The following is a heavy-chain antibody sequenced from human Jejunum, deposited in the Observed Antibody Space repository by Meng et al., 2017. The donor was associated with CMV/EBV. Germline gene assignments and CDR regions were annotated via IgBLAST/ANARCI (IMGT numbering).Heavy chain of an antibody. Sequence: DVQLLESGGGLVQPGGSLRLSCAAPGFTFNKYGVSWVRQAPGKGLEWVSGLNGVGSTTYYADSVKGRFTISKDYSTNTVYLQMNSLTAEDTAIYYCAKDRQQLANLDYWGQGTLGTVSS. CDR2: LNGVGSTT. CDR1: GFTFNKYG. CDR3: AKDRQQLANLDY. J-gene: IGHJ4*02. V-gene: IGHV3-23*01. D-gene: IGHD6-13*01.